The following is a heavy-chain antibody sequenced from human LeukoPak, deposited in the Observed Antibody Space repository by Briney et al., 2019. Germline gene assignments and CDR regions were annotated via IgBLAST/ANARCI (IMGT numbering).Heavy chain of an antibody. V-gene: IGHV4-59*11. J-gene: IGHJ3*02. CDR1: GVSLSVHY. D-gene: IGHD2-15*01. CDR3: ARVFVVVADNKGRAFDI. CDR2: ISYSGST. Sequence: SETLSLTCTVSGVSLSVHYWSWIRQPPGKRLEWIGYISYSGSTNYNPSLKSRVTMSIDTSKNQYSLKLSSVTAADTAVYYCARVFVVVADNKGRAFDIWGQGTMVTVSS.